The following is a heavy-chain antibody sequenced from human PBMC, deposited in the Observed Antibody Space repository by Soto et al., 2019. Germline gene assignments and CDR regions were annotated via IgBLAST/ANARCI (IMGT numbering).Heavy chain of an antibody. V-gene: IGHV3-30*18. J-gene: IGHJ6*02. D-gene: IGHD3-3*01. CDR3: AKDMIFGVGPGHYGMDV. CDR2: ISYDGSNK. CDR1: GVTFSSYG. Sequence: GGPLRLSCAASGVTFSSYGMHWVRQAPGKGLEWVAVISYDGSNKYYADSVKGRFTISRDNSKNTLYLQMNSQRAEDTAVYYCAKDMIFGVGPGHYGMDVWGQGTTVTVSS.